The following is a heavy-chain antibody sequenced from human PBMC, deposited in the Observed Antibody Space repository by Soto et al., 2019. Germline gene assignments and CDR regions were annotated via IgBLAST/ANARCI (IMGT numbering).Heavy chain of an antibody. D-gene: IGHD6-13*01. CDR3: VRDGHCIKTSWYGSWFEG. J-gene: IGHJ5*02. V-gene: IGHV3-74*01. CDR2: INSDASHT. Sequence: EVQLVESGGGLVQPGGSLRLSFAASGFTFSINWMHWIHKVPGKGLEWFSRINSDASHTYYADSVKGRFTISRDNSKKTLHLDMNSLRAEDTAVYYCVRDGHCIKTSWYGSWFEGWGQETLITVTA. CDR1: GFTFSINW.